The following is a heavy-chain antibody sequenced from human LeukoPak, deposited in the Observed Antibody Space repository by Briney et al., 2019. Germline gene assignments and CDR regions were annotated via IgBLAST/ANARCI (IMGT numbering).Heavy chain of an antibody. J-gene: IGHJ4*02. CDR1: GFTFTSSA. V-gene: IGHV1-58*01. CDR2: VVVGSGNT. CDR3: AAPSRIQLDY. D-gene: IGHD5-18*01. Sequence: SVKVSCKASGFTFTSSAVQWVRQARGRRLEWIGWVVVGSGNTNYAQMFQGRVTITRDMSTSTAYMELSSLRSEDTAVYYCAAPSRIQLDYWGQGTLVTVSS.